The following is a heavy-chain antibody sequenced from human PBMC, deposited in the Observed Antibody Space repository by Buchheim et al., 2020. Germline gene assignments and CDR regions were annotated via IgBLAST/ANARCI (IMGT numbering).Heavy chain of an antibody. D-gene: IGHD3-16*01. J-gene: IGHJ3*02. CDR2: LSRSGIYT. CDR1: GFIFSDYD. V-gene: IGHV3-11*03. CDR3: ARIRGASDI. Sequence: VQLLESGGDLVTPGGSLRLSCAASGFIFSDYDMTWIRQAPGKGLEWVSYLSRSGIYTNYADSVKGRFIISRDNAKNSLYLQMSSLRPEDTAVYYCARIRGASDIWGQGT.